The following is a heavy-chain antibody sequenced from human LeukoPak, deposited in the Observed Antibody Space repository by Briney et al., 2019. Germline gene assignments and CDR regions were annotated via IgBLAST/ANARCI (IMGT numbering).Heavy chain of an antibody. J-gene: IGHJ4*02. D-gene: IGHD4-23*01. CDR2: IYYSGTS. Sequence: SETLSLTCSVSGGSISSSSYYWGWIRQPPGKGLEYIGSIYYSGTSYYNPSLKSRVTISVDTSKNQFSLKVSSVTAADTAVYYCARQWYLIYFDSWGQGTLVTVSS. CDR1: GGSISSSSYY. V-gene: IGHV4-39*01. CDR3: ARQWYLIYFDS.